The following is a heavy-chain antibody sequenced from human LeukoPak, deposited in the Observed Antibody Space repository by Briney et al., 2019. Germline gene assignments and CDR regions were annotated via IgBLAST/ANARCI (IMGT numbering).Heavy chain of an antibody. J-gene: IGHJ4*02. CDR1: GYTFSDYY. D-gene: IGHD4-17*01. CDR3: ASQPIDAYGDYGGVV. V-gene: IGHV1-2*02. CDR2: INPKSGGT. Sequence: GASVKVSCKASGYTFSDYYMHWVRQAPGQGLEWMGWINPKSGGTAYAQKFQGRVTMTRDMSINTAYMELIRLRSDDTAVYYCASQPIDAYGDYGGVVWGQGTLVTVSS.